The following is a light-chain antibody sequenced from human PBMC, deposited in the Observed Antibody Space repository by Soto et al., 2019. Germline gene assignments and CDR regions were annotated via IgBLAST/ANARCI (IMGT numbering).Light chain of an antibody. CDR3: QQLHSYPIT. J-gene: IGKJ5*01. Sequence: DIQLTQSPSFLSASLGDRVTISCRASQAMNTYVAWYQQRPGKAPKLLIYGASTLQSGVPSRFSGSESGAVFTLTISSLQPEDFATYYCQQLHSYPITFGQGTRLEIK. V-gene: IGKV1-9*01. CDR1: QAMNTY. CDR2: GAS.